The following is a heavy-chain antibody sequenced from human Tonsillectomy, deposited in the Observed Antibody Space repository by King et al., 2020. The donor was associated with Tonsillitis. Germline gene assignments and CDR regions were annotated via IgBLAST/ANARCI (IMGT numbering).Heavy chain of an antibody. V-gene: IGHV3-48*01. CDR3: ATYDILTGWDAFDI. CDR2: ISSSSSTI. D-gene: IGHD3-9*01. Sequence: VQLVQSGGGLVQPGGSLRLSCAASGFTFSSYSMNWVRQAPGKGLEWVSYISSSSSTIYYADSVKGRFTISRDNAKNSLYLQMNSLRSDDTAVYYCATYDILTGWDAFDIWGQGTMVTVSS. CDR1: GFTFSSYS. J-gene: IGHJ3*02.